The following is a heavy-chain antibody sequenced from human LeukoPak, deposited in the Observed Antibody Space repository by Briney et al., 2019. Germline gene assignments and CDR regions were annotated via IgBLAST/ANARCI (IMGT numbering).Heavy chain of an antibody. V-gene: IGHV4-34*01. Sequence: SDPLPLTCAVSGGPFSGYFWSWIRQSSGKGLEWIREIHNSGTTNYNPSLNSRVTISEDTSKNQFYLNLSSVTAADTAVYYCARRYYYNLGSFPFDFWGQGTLVTVSS. CDR1: GGPFSGYF. CDR2: IHNSGTT. CDR3: ARRYYYNLGSFPFDF. J-gene: IGHJ4*02. D-gene: IGHD3-10*01.